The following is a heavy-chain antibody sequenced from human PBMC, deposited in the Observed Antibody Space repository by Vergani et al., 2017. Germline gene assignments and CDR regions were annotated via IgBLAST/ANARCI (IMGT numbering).Heavy chain of an antibody. D-gene: IGHD3-22*01. CDR2: ISWNSGSI. CDR1: GFTFDDYA. Sequence: EVQLVESGGGLVQPGRSLRLSCAASGFTFDDYAMHWVRQAPGKGLEWVSGISWNSGSIGYADSVKGRFTISRDNAKNSLYLQMNSLRAEDTAVYYCARVLGEKSQYYYDSSGYYYPGYFDLWGRGTLVTVSS. CDR3: ARVLGEKSQYYYDSSGYYYPGYFDL. J-gene: IGHJ2*01. V-gene: IGHV3-9*01.